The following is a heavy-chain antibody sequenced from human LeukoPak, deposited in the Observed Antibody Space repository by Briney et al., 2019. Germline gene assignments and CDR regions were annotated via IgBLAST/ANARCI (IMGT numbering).Heavy chain of an antibody. CDR2: IYNSGST. V-gene: IGHV4-38-2*02. D-gene: IGHD3-10*01. J-gene: IGHJ6*02. CDR3: ARSMVRGVLSGMDV. CDR1: GYSISSGYY. Sequence: SETLSLTCTVSGYSISSGYYWGWIRQPPEKGLEWIGSIYNSGSTYYNPSLKSRVTISVDTSKNQFSLKVSSVTAADTAVYYCARSMVRGVLSGMDVWGQGTTVTVSS.